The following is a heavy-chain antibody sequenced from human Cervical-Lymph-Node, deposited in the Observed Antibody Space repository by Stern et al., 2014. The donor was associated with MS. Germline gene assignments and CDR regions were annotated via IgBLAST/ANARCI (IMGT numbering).Heavy chain of an antibody. J-gene: IGHJ1*01. CDR3: AHWTTVMYFHR. V-gene: IGHV2-5*02. CDR2: LYWDDDK. D-gene: IGHD4-17*01. Sequence: ITLKESGPTLVKPTQTLTLTCTFSGFSLSTSGVGVGWIRQPPGKALEWLAVLYWDDDKRYSPSLESRLTITKDASTNQVVLTMTNMDPVDTATYYCAHWTTVMYFHRWGQGTLVTVSS. CDR1: GFSLSTSGVG.